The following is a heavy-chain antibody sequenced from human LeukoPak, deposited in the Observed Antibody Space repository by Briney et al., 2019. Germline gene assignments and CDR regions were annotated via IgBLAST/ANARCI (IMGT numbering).Heavy chain of an antibody. CDR1: GGTFSSYA. CDR2: MNPNSDNT. Sequence: ASVKVSCKASGGTFSSYAINWVRQAPGQGLEWMGWMNPNSDNTGYAQKFQGRVTMTRNPSISTAYMELSSLRSEDTAVYYCARVEYCSSTSCHPFDYWGQGALVTVSS. J-gene: IGHJ4*02. V-gene: IGHV1-8*02. CDR3: ARVEYCSSTSCHPFDY. D-gene: IGHD2-2*01.